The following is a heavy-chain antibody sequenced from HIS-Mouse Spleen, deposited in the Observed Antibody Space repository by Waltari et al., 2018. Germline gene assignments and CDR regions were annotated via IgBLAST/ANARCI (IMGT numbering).Heavy chain of an antibody. CDR1: GYTFTSYG. D-gene: IGHD6-13*01. Sequence: QVQLVQSGAEVKKPGASVKVSCKASGYTFTSYGISWVRQAPGQGLEWMGWISAYNGNKNYAQKLQGRVTMTTDTSTSTAYMELRSLRSDDTAVYYCARDHSSSWYYYYYGMDVWGQGTTVTVSS. CDR3: ARDHSSSWYYYYYGMDV. V-gene: IGHV1-18*01. CDR2: ISAYNGNK. J-gene: IGHJ6*02.